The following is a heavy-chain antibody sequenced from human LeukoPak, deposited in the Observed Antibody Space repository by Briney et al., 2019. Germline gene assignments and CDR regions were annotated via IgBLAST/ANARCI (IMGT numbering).Heavy chain of an antibody. Sequence: PPETLSLTCTVSGGSISSSSYYWGWIRQPPGKGLEWIGSIYYSGSTYYNPSLKSRVTISVGTSKNQFSLKLSSVTAADTAVYYCASRLGSGMDVWGQGTTVTVSS. CDR2: IYYSGST. J-gene: IGHJ6*02. D-gene: IGHD3-3*01. CDR1: GGSISSSSYY. CDR3: ASRLGSGMDV. V-gene: IGHV4-39*01.